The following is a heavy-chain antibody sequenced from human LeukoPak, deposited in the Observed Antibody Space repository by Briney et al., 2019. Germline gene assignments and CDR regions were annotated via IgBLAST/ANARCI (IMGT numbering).Heavy chain of an antibody. V-gene: IGHV6-1*01. D-gene: IGHD3-22*01. Sequence: SQTLSLTCAISGDSVSSNSAAWNWIRQSPSRGLEWLGRTYYRSKWYNDYAVSVKSRITINPGTSKNQFSLQLNSVTPEDTAVYYCARSSYYYDSSGYLMGEFDYWGQGTLVTVSS. CDR2: TYYRSKWYN. CDR1: GDSVSSNSAA. CDR3: ARSSYYYDSSGYLMGEFDY. J-gene: IGHJ4*02.